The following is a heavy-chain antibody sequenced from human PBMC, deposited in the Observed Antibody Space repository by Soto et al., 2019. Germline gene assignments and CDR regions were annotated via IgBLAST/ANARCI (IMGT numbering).Heavy chain of an antibody. CDR3: ARWGSKYYSDSSGYSDS. V-gene: IGHV3-11*01. Sequence: GESLKISCAASGFTFSDYSMTWIRQAPGKGLEWVSYISSSGSTIYYAVSVKGRFTISRDNAKNSLYLQMNSLRAEDTAVYYCARWGSKYYSDSSGYSDSWGQGTLVTVSS. J-gene: IGHJ4*02. D-gene: IGHD3-22*01. CDR2: ISSSGSTI. CDR1: GFTFSDYS.